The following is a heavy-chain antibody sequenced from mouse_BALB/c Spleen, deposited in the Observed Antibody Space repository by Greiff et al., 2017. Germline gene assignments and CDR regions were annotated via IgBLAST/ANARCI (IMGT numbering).Heavy chain of an antibody. D-gene: IGHD2-14*01. CDR1: GYTFTDYY. Sequence: VQLKESGPELVKPGASVKMSCKASGYTFTDYYMDWVKQSHGESFEWIGRVNPYNGGTSYNQKFKGKATLTVDKSSSTAYMELNSLTSEDSAVYYCARSWGGYDEAYFDYWGQGTTLTVSS. CDR3: ARSWGGYDEAYFDY. CDR2: VNPYNGGT. V-gene: IGHV1-19*01. J-gene: IGHJ2*01.